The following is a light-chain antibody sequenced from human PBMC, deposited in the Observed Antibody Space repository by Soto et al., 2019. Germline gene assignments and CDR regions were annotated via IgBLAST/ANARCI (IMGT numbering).Light chain of an antibody. Sequence: QSVLTQPASVSGSPGQSITISCTGTSSDVGGYNYVSWYQQHPGKAPKLVIYDASNRPSGVSNCFSGSKSGNTASLTISGLQAEDEADYYCSSYTSSSTLDVFGTGTKVTVL. CDR2: DAS. V-gene: IGLV2-14*01. CDR3: SSYTSSSTLDV. CDR1: SSDVGGYNY. J-gene: IGLJ1*01.